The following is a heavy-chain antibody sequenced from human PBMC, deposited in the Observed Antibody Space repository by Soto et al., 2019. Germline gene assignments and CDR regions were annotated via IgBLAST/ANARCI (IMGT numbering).Heavy chain of an antibody. CDR2: ISYDGSNK. CDR3: ARFYAPSQSPPDY. Sequence: QVQLVESGGGVVQPGRSLRLSCAASGFTFSSYGMHWVRQAPGKGLEWVAVISYDGSNKYYADSVKGRFTISRDNSKNTLYRQMNSLRAEDTAVYYCARFYAPSQSPPDYWGQGTLVTVSS. D-gene: IGHD2-2*01. CDR1: GFTFSSYG. V-gene: IGHV3-30*03. J-gene: IGHJ4*02.